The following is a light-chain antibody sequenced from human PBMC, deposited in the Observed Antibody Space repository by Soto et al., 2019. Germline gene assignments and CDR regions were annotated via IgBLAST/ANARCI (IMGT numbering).Light chain of an antibody. CDR1: SSNIGAGYD. Sequence: QSVLTQPPSVSGAPGQRVTISCTGSSSNIGAGYDVHGYQQLPGTAPKLLIYGNSNRPSGVPDRFSGSKSGTSASLAITGLQAEDEADYYCQSYDSSLSGLVFGGGTKVTVL. CDR3: QSYDSSLSGLV. J-gene: IGLJ2*01. V-gene: IGLV1-40*01. CDR2: GNS.